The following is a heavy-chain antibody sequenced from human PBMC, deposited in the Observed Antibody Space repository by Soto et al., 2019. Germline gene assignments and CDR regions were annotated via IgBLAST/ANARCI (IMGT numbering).Heavy chain of an antibody. CDR3: ALIKDCSRTDCYLASFDH. CDR2: IYWNDDK. J-gene: IGHJ5*02. D-gene: IGHD2-2*01. CDR1: GFSLSTSGVG. V-gene: IGHV2-5*01. Sequence: SGPTLVNPTQTLTLTCTFSGFSLSTSGVGVGWIRQPPGKALEWLALIYWNDDKWYRPSLKSRLTVTKDTSKNQVVLTMANMDPADSATYYCALIKDCSRTDCYLASFDHWGQGTLVIVSP.